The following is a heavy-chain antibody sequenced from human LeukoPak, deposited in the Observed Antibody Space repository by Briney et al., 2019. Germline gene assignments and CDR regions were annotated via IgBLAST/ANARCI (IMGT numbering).Heavy chain of an antibody. J-gene: IGHJ6*02. CDR3: AREWGSDYSYYYYYGMDV. V-gene: IGHV3-23*01. CDR2: ISGGGGVT. Sequence: PGGSLRLSCAASEFTFSSCAMRWVRQAPGKGLEWVSEISGGGGVTYYADSVKGRFTISRDNSKNTLYLQMNSLRSEDTAVYYCAREWGSDYSYYYYYGMDVWGQGTTVTVSS. D-gene: IGHD3-16*01. CDR1: EFTFSSCA.